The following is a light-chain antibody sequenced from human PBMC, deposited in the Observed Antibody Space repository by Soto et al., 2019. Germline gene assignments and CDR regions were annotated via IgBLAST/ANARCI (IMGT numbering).Light chain of an antibody. CDR3: SSYTGTDTLSVL. Sequence: QSALTQPASVSGSPGQSITISCTGDLTYYDYVSWYQHHPGKAPKLLIYDVTNRPSGVSDRFSGSKSGNTASLTISGLQAEDEADYHCSSYTGTDTLSVLFGGGTKLTVL. CDR2: DVT. V-gene: IGLV2-14*03. CDR1: DLTYYDY. J-gene: IGLJ2*01.